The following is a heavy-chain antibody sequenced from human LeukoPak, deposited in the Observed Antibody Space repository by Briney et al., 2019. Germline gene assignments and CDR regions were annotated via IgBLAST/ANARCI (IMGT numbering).Heavy chain of an antibody. Sequence: ASVKVSCKASGGTFSSYAISWVRQAPGQGLEWMGWISAYNGNTNYAQKLQGRVTMTTDTSTSTAYMELRSLRYDDTAVYYCARDSGYGDYVGNPWGQGTLVTVSS. CDR2: ISAYNGNT. D-gene: IGHD4-17*01. CDR1: GGTFSSYA. CDR3: ARDSGYGDYVGNP. V-gene: IGHV1-18*01. J-gene: IGHJ5*02.